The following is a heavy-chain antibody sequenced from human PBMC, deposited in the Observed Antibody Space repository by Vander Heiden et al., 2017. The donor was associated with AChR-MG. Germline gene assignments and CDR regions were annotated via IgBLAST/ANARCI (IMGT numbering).Heavy chain of an antibody. CDR1: GGTFSSYA. Sequence: QVQLVQSGAEVKKPGSSVKVSCKASGGTFSSYAISWVRQAPGQGLEWMGGIIPIFGTANYAQKFQGRVTITADKSTSTAYMELSSLRSEDTAVYYCARVLGQRTPGKYYYDSSGYYYVAVDYWGQGTLVTVSS. V-gene: IGHV1-69*06. J-gene: IGHJ4*02. CDR3: ARVLGQRTPGKYYYDSSGYYYVAVDY. CDR2: IIPIFGTA. D-gene: IGHD3-22*01.